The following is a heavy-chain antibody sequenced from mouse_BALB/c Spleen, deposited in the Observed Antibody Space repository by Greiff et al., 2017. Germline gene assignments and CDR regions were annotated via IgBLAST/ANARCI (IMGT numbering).Heavy chain of an antibody. CDR3: TPLTAQAY. CDR2: IRLKSNNYAT. CDR1: GFTFSNYW. J-gene: IGHJ3*01. V-gene: IGHV6-6*02. D-gene: IGHD4-1*01. Sequence: EVKLMESGGGLVQPGGSMKLSCVASGFTFSNYWMNWVRQSPEKGLEWVAEIRLKSNNYATHYAESVKGRFTISRDDSKSSVYLQMNNLRAEDTGIYYCTPLTAQAYWGQGTLVTVSA.